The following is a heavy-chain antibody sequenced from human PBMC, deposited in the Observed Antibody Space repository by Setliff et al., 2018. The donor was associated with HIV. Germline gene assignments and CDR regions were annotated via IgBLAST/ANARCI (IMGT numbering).Heavy chain of an antibody. V-gene: IGHV4-4*08. CDR3: AGDRRGYYYGSGSCYMDV. CDR1: GDSISSYY. D-gene: IGHD3-10*01. J-gene: IGHJ6*03. CDR2: IYTSGIT. Sequence: SETLSLTCTVSGDSISSYYWSWIRQPPGKGLEWIGYIYTSGITDYNPSLKSRVTISGDTSKNQFSLKLSSVTAADTAVYYCAGDRRGYYYGSGSCYMDVWGTGTTVTVSS.